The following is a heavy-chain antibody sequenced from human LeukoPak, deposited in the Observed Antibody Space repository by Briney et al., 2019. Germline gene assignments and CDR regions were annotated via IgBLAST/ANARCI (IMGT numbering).Heavy chain of an antibody. Sequence: SETLSLTCTVSGGSISNYYWNWIRQPAGKGLEWIGHIHISGNTNYNPSLKSRVTISVDTSKNQFSLKLSSVTAADTALYYCASHYYYGAGSYYNRWFDPWGQGTLVTVSS. CDR1: GGSISNYY. CDR2: IHISGNT. D-gene: IGHD3-10*01. V-gene: IGHV4-4*07. J-gene: IGHJ5*02. CDR3: ASHYYYGAGSYYNRWFDP.